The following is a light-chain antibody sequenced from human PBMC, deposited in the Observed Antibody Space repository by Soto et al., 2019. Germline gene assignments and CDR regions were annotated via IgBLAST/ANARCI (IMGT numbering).Light chain of an antibody. CDR1: SSDVGGYNY. CDR2: DVS. V-gene: IGLV2-11*01. J-gene: IGLJ3*02. CDR3: YSYAGSYTLRV. Sequence: QSALTQPRSVSGSPGQSVTISCTGTSSDVGGYNYVSWYQQHPGKAPKLMIYDVSKRPSGVPDRFSGSKSGNTASLTISGLQAEDEADYYCYSYAGSYTLRVFGGGTKLTVL.